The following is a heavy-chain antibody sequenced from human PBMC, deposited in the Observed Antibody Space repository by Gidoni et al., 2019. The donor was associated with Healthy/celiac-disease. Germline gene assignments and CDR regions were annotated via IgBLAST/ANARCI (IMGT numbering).Heavy chain of an antibody. D-gene: IGHD3-22*01. CDR2: ISGRCGSA. CDR1: WFTFSSDA. V-gene: IGHV3-23*01. CDR3: AKEGYYYDSSGLIDY. J-gene: IGHJ4*02. Sequence: EVQLLESGGGLVQPGGSLSISCAASWFTFSSDAMSWVRQAPGKGLECVAAISGRCGSAYYADAVKGRFTISRDNSKNTLYLQMNSLRAEDTAVYYCAKEGYYYDSSGLIDYWGQGTLVTVSS.